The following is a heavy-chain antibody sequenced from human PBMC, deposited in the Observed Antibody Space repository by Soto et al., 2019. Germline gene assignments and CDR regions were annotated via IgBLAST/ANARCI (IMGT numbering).Heavy chain of an antibody. CDR3: ARAGRSIPIFEVPTLAEKGHYYAMEV. V-gene: IGHV1-69*12. D-gene: IGHD3-3*01. CDR2: IIPIFDAA. Sequence: QVQLVQSGAEVKTPGSSVKVSCKASGGTFSTYAISWVRQAPGQGLEWMGGIIPIFDAAQYAQKFQGRVTITADHPTTTSYMELRSLRSEDAAVYYCARAGRSIPIFEVPTLAEKGHYYAMEVWGQGNTVTVSS. CDR1: GGTFSTYA. J-gene: IGHJ6*02.